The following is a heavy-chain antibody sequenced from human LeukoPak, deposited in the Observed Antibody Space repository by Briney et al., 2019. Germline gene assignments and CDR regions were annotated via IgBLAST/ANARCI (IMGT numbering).Heavy chain of an antibody. V-gene: IGHV4-34*01. CDR2: INHSGST. CDR1: GGSLSDYY. J-gene: IGHJ4*02. Sequence: SETLSLTCAVYGGSLSDYYWSWIRQPPGKGLEWIGEINHSGSTNYNPSLKSRVTISVDTSKNQFSLNLTSVTAADTAVYYCARGLWAAAGTAPDWGQGTLVTVSS. D-gene: IGHD6-13*01. CDR3: ARGLWAAAGTAPD.